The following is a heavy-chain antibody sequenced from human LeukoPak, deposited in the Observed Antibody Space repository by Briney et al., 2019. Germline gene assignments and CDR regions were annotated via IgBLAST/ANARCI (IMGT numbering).Heavy chain of an antibody. CDR2: IYYSGST. J-gene: IGHJ5*02. Sequence: SETLSLTCAVSGGPISSGGYSWSWIRQPPGKGLEWIGYIYYSGSTYYNPSLKSRVVILLDTSKNQFSLKLSSVTAAATAVYYCARINSVINWFDPWGQGTLVTVSS. CDR1: GGPISSGGYS. D-gene: IGHD2/OR15-2a*01. V-gene: IGHV4-30-4*07. CDR3: ARINSVINWFDP.